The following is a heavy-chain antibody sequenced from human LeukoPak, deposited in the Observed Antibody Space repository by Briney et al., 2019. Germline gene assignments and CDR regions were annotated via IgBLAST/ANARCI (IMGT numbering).Heavy chain of an antibody. Sequence: PGGSLRLSCAASGFTFSNYWMSWVRQAPGKGLEWVANITYDASGKYYVDSVKGRFTISRDNTKNSLCLQMNSLRAEDKAVYYCARGPPVEVSAREGLYFDYWGQGTLVTVSS. CDR1: GFTFSNYW. CDR2: ITYDASGK. V-gene: IGHV3-7*04. D-gene: IGHD2-15*01. CDR3: ARGPPVEVSAREGLYFDY. J-gene: IGHJ4*02.